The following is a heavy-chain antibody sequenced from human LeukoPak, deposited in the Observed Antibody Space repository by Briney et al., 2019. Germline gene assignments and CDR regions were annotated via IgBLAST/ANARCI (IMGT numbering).Heavy chain of an antibody. J-gene: IGHJ4*02. V-gene: IGHV3-23*01. Sequence: GGSLRLSCAASGFTFNDYAMTWVRQAPGKGLEWVSSISASAAMTYYADSVKGRFTISRDNSKNTLYLQMNSLRAEDTAVYYCAKGRDFDWLLSSSPFDYWGQGTLVTVSS. CDR1: GFTFNDYA. CDR3: AKGRDFDWLLSSSPFDY. D-gene: IGHD3-9*01. CDR2: ISASAAMT.